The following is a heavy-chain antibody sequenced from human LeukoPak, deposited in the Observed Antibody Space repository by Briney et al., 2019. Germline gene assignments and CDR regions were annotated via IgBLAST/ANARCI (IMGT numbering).Heavy chain of an antibody. D-gene: IGHD3-10*01. CDR2: ISGSGGST. J-gene: IGHJ4*02. CDR1: GFTFTNAW. CDR3: AKESPSEYYFDY. Sequence: GESLSLSCAASGFTFTNAWMSWVRQAPGKGLEWVSAISGSGGSTYYADSVKGRFTISRDNSKNTLYLQMNSLRAEDTAVYYCAKESPSEYYFDYWGQGTLVTVSS. V-gene: IGHV3-23*01.